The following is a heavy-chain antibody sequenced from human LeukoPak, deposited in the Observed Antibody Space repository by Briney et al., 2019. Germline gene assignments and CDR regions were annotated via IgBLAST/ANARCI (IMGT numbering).Heavy chain of an antibody. Sequence: PGGSLRLSCAASGFTFSSYAMHWVRQAPGKGLEWVAVISFDGSNEHYADSVKGRFTISRDNSKNTLFLQVNSLRAEDRAVYYCARDSSKLHCSSTSCYQYYFDYWGQGPLVTVPS. CDR2: ISFDGSNE. CDR3: ARDSSKLHCSSTSCYQYYFDY. V-gene: IGHV3-30-3*01. CDR1: GFTFSSYA. D-gene: IGHD2-2*01. J-gene: IGHJ4*02.